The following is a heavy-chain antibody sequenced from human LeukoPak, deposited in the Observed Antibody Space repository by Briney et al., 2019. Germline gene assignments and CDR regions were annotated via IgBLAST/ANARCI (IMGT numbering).Heavy chain of an antibody. Sequence: GRSLRLSCAASGFGFSSYVMHWVRQAPGKGLEWVAVISYDGSNTYYTDSVKGRFTISRDNSKNTLYLQMNSLRAEDTAMYYCARNPPAAGWFYCGMDVWGQGTTVIVSS. J-gene: IGHJ6*02. CDR3: ARNPPAAGWFYCGMDV. CDR1: GFGFSSYV. V-gene: IGHV3-30-3*01. D-gene: IGHD2/OR15-2a*01. CDR2: ISYDGSNT.